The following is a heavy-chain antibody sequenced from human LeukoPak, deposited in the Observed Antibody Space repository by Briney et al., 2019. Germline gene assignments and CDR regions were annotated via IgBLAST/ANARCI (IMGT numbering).Heavy chain of an antibody. CDR2: IASDGSST. CDR1: GFTFSSYW. V-gene: IGHV3-74*01. D-gene: IGHD4-23*01. CDR3: ARGRPHGNDY. Sequence: GGSLRLSCAASGFTFSSYWMNWVRQAPGKGLVCVSRIASDGSSTTYADSVKGRFSISRDNAKNTLYLQMNSLRVEDTAVYYCARGRPHGNDYWGQGTLVTVSS. J-gene: IGHJ4*02.